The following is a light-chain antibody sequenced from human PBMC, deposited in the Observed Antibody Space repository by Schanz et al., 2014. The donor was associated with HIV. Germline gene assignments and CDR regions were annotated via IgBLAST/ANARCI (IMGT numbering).Light chain of an antibody. CDR1: QSVNTY. CDR3: QQYGGSPT. J-gene: IGKJ1*01. CDR2: DAS. Sequence: EIVLTQSPATLSLSPGERATLSCRASQSVNTYLAWYQQKPGLAPRLLIYDASTRAAGTPDRFSGSGSGSAFTLIISRLEPADIAVYYCQQYGGSPTFGQGTKVEIK. V-gene: IGKV3D-20*01.